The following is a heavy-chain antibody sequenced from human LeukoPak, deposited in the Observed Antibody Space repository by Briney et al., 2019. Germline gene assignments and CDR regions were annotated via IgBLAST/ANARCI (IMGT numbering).Heavy chain of an antibody. J-gene: IGHJ5*02. D-gene: IGHD6-13*01. CDR2: TTGSGDNT. CDR3: AKGAATGLVDWFDP. CDR1: GFIFSNYA. Sequence: GGSLRLSCAASGFIFSNYALMWVRQAPGKGLEWVSSTTGSGDNTFYADSVKGRFSLSRDNSKNMLYLQMYSLGAEDTAMYYCAKGAATGLVDWFDPWGQGTLVTVSS. V-gene: IGHV3-23*01.